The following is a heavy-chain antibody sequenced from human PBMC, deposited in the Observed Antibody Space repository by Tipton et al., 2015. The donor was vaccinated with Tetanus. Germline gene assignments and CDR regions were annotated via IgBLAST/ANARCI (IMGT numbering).Heavy chain of an antibody. CDR2: ISYSGRT. CDR1: GFIFSNYN. Sequence: LRLSCEVSGFIFSNYNMNWVRQSPGKGLEWIGSISYSGRTYYSPSLKSRVNMSVDTSKKDFSVRLGSVTAADTAVYYCARLREIVSRSGWAFDYWGQGILVTVSS. D-gene: IGHD3-10*01. CDR3: ARLREIVSRSGWAFDY. J-gene: IGHJ4*02. V-gene: IGHV4-39*02.